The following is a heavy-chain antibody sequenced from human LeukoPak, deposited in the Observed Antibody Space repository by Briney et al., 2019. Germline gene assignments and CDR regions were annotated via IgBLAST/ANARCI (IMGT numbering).Heavy chain of an antibody. CDR2: ISTYKGKT. Sequence: ASVKVSCKASGYTFANYGISWMRQAPGQGLEWMGWISTYKGKTIYAQKFQGRVTMTTDTSTSTAYMELRSLRSDDTAVYYCARGPISARPGLDYWGQGTLVTVSS. CDR3: ARGPISARPGLDY. D-gene: IGHD6-6*01. V-gene: IGHV1-18*01. J-gene: IGHJ4*02. CDR1: GYTFANYG.